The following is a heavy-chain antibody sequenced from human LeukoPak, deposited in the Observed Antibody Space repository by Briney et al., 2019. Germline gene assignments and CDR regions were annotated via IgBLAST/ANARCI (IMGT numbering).Heavy chain of an antibody. CDR1: GYTFTSYD. Sequence: ASVKVSCKASGYTFTSYDSNWVRQATGQGLEWMGWMNPNSGNTGCAQKFQGRVTMTRNTSIGTAYMELSRLRSDDTAVYYCARSKYTRYSGSYVTNLFDYWGQGNPGHRLL. CDR2: MNPNSGNT. D-gene: IGHD1-26*01. J-gene: IGHJ4*02. V-gene: IGHV1-8*01. CDR3: ARSKYTRYSGSYVTNLFDY.